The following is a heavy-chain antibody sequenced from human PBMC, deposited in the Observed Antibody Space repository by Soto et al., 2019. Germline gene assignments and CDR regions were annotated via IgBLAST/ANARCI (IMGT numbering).Heavy chain of an antibody. Sequence: SETLSLTCAVYGGSFSGYYWSWIRQPPGKGLEWIGSIFYSGTTYYNPSLKSRVTISVDTSKNQFSLKLSSVTAADTAVYYCARDKITGLFDYWGQGTLVTVSS. D-gene: IGHD2-8*02. CDR2: IFYSGTT. CDR1: GGSFSGYY. J-gene: IGHJ4*02. V-gene: IGHV4-34*12. CDR3: ARDKITGLFDY.